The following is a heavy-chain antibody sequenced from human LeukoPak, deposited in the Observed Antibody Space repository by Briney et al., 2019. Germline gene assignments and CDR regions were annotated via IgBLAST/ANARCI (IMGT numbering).Heavy chain of an antibody. CDR2: VNPNSGDT. CDR1: GYTFSSYG. V-gene: IGHV1-8*01. D-gene: IGHD6-6*01. J-gene: IGHJ6*02. CDR3: ARWREEQLVGVSYYYYYGMDV. Sequence: ASVKVSCKSSGYTFSSYGIYWVWQAPGPGLEWMGWVNPNSGDTGYAQKSQDRVTMTRNTSTSTDYKELSSLRSEDTAVYYWARWREEQLVGVSYYYYYGMDVWGQGTTVTVSS.